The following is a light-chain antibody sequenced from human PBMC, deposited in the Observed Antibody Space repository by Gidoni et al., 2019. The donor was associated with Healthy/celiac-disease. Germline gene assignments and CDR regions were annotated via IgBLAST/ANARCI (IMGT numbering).Light chain of an antibody. V-gene: IGLV1-47*01. J-gene: IGLJ3*02. Sequence: QSVLTQPPSASGTPGHRVTLSCSGSSSNIGSNYVYWYQQLPGTAPKLLIYRNNQRPSGVPDRFSGSKSGTSASLAISGLRSEDEADYYCAAWDDSLSGRVFGGGTKLTVL. CDR1: SSNIGSNY. CDR2: RNN. CDR3: AAWDDSLSGRV.